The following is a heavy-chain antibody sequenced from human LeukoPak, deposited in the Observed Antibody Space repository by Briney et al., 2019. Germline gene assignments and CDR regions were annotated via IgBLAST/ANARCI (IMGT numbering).Heavy chain of an antibody. CDR1: GFTFSSYS. V-gene: IGHV3-21*01. CDR2: ISSSSSYI. J-gene: IGHJ3*02. CDR3: ARVQPYYYDSSGYYYVDAFDI. Sequence: GGSLRLSCAASGFTFSSYSMNWVRQAPGKGLEWVSSISSSSSYIYYADSVKGRFTISRDNAKNSLYLQMNSLRAEDTAVYYCARVQPYYYDSSGYYYVDAFDIWGQGTMVTVSS. D-gene: IGHD3-22*01.